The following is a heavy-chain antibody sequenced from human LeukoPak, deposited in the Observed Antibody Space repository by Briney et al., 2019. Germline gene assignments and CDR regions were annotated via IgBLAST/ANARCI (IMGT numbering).Heavy chain of an antibody. V-gene: IGHV3-30-3*01. Sequence: PGRSLRLSCAASGFTFSSYAMHWVRQAPGKGLEWVAVISYDGSNKYYGDSVKGRFTISRDNSKNTLYLQMNSLRAEDTAVYYCARDLRGSGWSYFDYWGQGTLVTVSS. D-gene: IGHD6-19*01. J-gene: IGHJ4*02. CDR1: GFTFSSYA. CDR3: ARDLRGSGWSYFDY. CDR2: ISYDGSNK.